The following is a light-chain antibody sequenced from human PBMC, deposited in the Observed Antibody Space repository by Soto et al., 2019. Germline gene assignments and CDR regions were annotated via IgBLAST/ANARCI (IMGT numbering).Light chain of an antibody. V-gene: IGKV3-15*01. CDR3: QQYSDWPPIT. CDR1: QSVSNN. J-gene: IGKJ5*01. Sequence: ELVLTECPGTLYLSPGVRATLSCRASQSVSNNYLAWYQHKPGQAPRLLTYATPTRATGIPARLSGSGSGTEFTLTISSLQSEDVAVYYCQQYSDWPPITFGQGTRLEIK. CDR2: ATP.